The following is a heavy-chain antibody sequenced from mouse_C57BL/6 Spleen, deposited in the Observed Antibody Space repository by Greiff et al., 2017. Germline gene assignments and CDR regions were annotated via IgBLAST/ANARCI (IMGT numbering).Heavy chain of an antibody. V-gene: IGHV3-6*01. CDR1: GYSITSGYY. D-gene: IGHD1-1*01. J-gene: IGHJ1*03. CDR3: AREVITTPWYFDV. CDR2: ISYDGSN. Sequence: VQLKESGPGLVKPSQSLSLTCSVTGYSITSGYYWNWIRQFPGNKLEWMGYISYDGSNNYNPSLKNLISITRDTSKNQFFLKLNSVTTEDTATYYCAREVITTPWYFDVWGTGTTVTVSS.